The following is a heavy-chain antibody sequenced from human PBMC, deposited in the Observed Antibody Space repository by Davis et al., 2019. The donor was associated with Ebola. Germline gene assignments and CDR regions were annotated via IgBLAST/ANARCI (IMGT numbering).Heavy chain of an antibody. D-gene: IGHD3-9*01. Sequence: SETLSLTCTVSGASISNYQWSWIRQPPGQGLEWIGYVYNIGSSNFNPSLRSRVTISVDTSKNQLSLELNSVTAADTAVYYCAREGDIFGEFDPWGQGTLVTVSS. CDR3: AREGDIFGEFDP. CDR1: GASISNYQ. J-gene: IGHJ5*02. CDR2: VYNIGSS. V-gene: IGHV4-59*01.